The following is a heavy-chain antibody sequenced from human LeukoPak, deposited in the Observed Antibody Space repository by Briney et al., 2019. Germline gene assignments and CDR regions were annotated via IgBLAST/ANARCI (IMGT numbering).Heavy chain of an antibody. CDR3: ARRQYYYGSGSFSVKPGFDY. CDR1: GGSISSSSYY. V-gene: IGHV4-39*01. D-gene: IGHD3-10*01. J-gene: IGHJ4*02. CDR2: IYYSVNT. Sequence: SETLSLTCTVSGGSISSSSYYWGWIRQPPGKGLEWIGSIYYSVNTYDNPSLKSRVTISVDTSKNPLSLKLSCVHSAGTSGYYCARRQYYYGSGSFSVKPGFDYWGQGTLVTVSS.